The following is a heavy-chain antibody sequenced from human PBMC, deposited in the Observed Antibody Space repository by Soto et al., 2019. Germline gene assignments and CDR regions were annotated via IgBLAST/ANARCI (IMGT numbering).Heavy chain of an antibody. CDR1: GFTFSSYG. CDR2: IWYDGSNK. V-gene: IGHV3-33*01. CDR3: ARERITIFGVVDY. Sequence: PGGSLRLSCAASGFTFSSYGMHWVRQAPGKGLEWVAVIWYDGSNKYYADSVKGRFTISRDNSKNTLYLQMNSLRAEDTAVYYCARERITIFGVVDYWGQGTLVTVSS. D-gene: IGHD3-3*01. J-gene: IGHJ4*02.